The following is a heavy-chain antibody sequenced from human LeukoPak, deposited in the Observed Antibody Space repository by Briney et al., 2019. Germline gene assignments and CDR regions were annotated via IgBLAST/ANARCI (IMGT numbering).Heavy chain of an antibody. D-gene: IGHD3-9*01. CDR2: IYSGGST. CDR3: ARVVLRYFDWLPYYFDY. CDR1: GFTVSSNY. Sequence: GGSLRLSCAASGFTVSSNYMSWVRQAPGKGLEWVSVIYSGGSTYYADSVKGRFTISRDNSKNTLYLQMNSLRAEDTAVYYCARVVLRYFDWLPYYFDYWGQGTLVTVSS. V-gene: IGHV3-53*01. J-gene: IGHJ4*02.